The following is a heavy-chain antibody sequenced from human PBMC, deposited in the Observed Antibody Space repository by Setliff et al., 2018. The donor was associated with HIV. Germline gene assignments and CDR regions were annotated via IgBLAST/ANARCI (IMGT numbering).Heavy chain of an antibody. D-gene: IGHD1-1*01. J-gene: IGHJ4*02. CDR1: GGTFSTYV. CDR3: VRDEKRAAGGTLFYFDL. V-gene: IGHV1-69*13. Sequence: SVKVSCKTSGGTFSTYVISWVRRAPGQGLEWMGGIIPVFGTTHFAQKFQDGVTITADESTSTAYMELGSLRSEDTAVYYCVRDEKRAAGGTLFYFDLWGQGTLVTVSS. CDR2: IIPVFGTT.